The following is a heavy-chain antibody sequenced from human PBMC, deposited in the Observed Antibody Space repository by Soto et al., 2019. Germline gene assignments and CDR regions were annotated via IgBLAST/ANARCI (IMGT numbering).Heavy chain of an antibody. J-gene: IGHJ3*02. CDR2: IYYSGST. Sequence: QVQLQESGPGLVKPSETLSLTCTVSGGSVSSGSYYWSWIRQPPGKGLEWIGYIYYSGSTNFNPSLKSRVTISVDTSKNQFSLKLSSVTAADTAVYYCARVLGWYYAFDIWGQGKMVTVSS. CDR3: ARVLGWYYAFDI. D-gene: IGHD6-19*01. V-gene: IGHV4-61*01. CDR1: GGSVSSGSYY.